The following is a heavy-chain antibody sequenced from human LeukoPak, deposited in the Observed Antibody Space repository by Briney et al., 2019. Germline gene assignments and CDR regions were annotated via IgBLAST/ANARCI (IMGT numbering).Heavy chain of an antibody. CDR1: GFTFSSHG. J-gene: IGHJ4*02. D-gene: IGHD3-22*01. CDR3: AKYRDGSGLVGY. Sequence: GGSLRLSCAASGFTFSSHGMHWVHQAPGKGLEWVAVISDDGSKKYYADSVKGRFTISRDNSKNTLYLQMNSLRAEDTAVYYCAKYRDGSGLVGYWGQGTLVTVSS. CDR2: ISDDGSKK. V-gene: IGHV3-30*18.